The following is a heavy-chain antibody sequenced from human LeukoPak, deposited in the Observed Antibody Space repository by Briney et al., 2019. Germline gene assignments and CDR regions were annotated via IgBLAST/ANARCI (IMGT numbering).Heavy chain of an antibody. CDR2: IYYSGST. J-gene: IGHJ6*02. CDR3: ARVALVGATTRYYYYGMDV. V-gene: IGHV4-30-4*01. D-gene: IGHD1-26*01. CDR1: GGSISSGDYY. Sequence: SETLSLTCTVSGGSISSGDYYWSWIRQPPGKGLEWIGYIYYSGSTYYNPSLKSRVTISVDTSKNQFSLKLSSVTAADTAVYYCARVALVGATTRYYYYGMDVWAKGPRSPSP.